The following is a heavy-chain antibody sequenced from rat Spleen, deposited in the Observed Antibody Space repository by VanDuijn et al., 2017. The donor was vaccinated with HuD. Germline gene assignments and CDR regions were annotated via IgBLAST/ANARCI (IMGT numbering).Heavy chain of an antibody. CDR2: MWYDGDT. J-gene: IGHJ4*01. Sequence: QVQLKESGPGLVQPSQTLSLTCTVSGFSLTGNNVHWVRQPSGKGLEWLGKMWYDGDTAYDSALKSRLSITRDTSKNQVFLKMNSLQTDDTGTYYCTRDGTTGLFAYVIDAWGQGASVTVSS. D-gene: IGHD1-11*01. CDR1: GFSLTGNN. V-gene: IGHV2-63*01. CDR3: TRDGTTGLFAYVIDA.